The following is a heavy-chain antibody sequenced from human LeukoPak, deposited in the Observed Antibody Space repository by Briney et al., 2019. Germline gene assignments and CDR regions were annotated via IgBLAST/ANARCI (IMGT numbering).Heavy chain of an antibody. J-gene: IGHJ4*02. Sequence: SGPTLVKPTQPLALTCTFSGFSLSTTGVGVGWIRQPPANALQWLALIYWNDDKRYSPSLQSRLTITKDTSKKQVVLTMTNIDPVDTATYYCAHRAFLRYFDWAFDYWGQGTLVTVSS. D-gene: IGHD3-9*01. V-gene: IGHV2-5*01. CDR1: GFSLSTTGVG. CDR2: IYWNDDK. CDR3: AHRAFLRYFDWAFDY.